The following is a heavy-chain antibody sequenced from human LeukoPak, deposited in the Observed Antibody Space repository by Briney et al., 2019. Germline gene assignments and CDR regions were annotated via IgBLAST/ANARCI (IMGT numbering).Heavy chain of an antibody. D-gene: IGHD3-9*01. V-gene: IGHV1-2*02. Sequence: GASVKVSCKASGYTFTGYYMHWVRQAPGQGLEWMGWINPNSGGTSYAQNFQGRVTMTRDTSISTAYMELSRLRSDDTAVYYCARGHYDILTGPTPPPDWGQGTLATVSS. J-gene: IGHJ4*02. CDR3: ARGHYDILTGPTPPPD. CDR2: INPNSGGT. CDR1: GYTFTGYY.